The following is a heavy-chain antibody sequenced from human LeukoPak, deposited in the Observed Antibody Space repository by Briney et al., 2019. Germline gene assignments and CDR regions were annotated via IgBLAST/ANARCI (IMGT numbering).Heavy chain of an antibody. V-gene: IGHV3-9*01. Sequence: GGSLRLSCAASGFTFDDYAMHWVRQAPGKGLEWVSGISWNSGSIGYADSVKGRFTISRDNAKNSLYLQMNSLRAEDTAVYYCARQGYSYDRGDYYYDGLDIWGQGTTVTVSS. CDR3: ARQGYSYDRGDYYYDGLDI. CDR1: GFTFDDYA. CDR2: ISWNSGSI. D-gene: IGHD5-18*01. J-gene: IGHJ6*02.